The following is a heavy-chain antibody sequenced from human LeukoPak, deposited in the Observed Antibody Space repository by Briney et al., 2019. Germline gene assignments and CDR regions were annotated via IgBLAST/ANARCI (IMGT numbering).Heavy chain of an antibody. Sequence: KPGGSLRLSCAASGFTFSSYSMNWVRQAPGKGLEWVSSISSSSSYIYYADSVKGRFTISRDNAKNSLYLQMNSLRAEDTAVYYCARLGIYCSSTSCPDYWGQGTLVTVSS. CDR1: GFTFSSYS. CDR2: ISSSSSYI. D-gene: IGHD2-2*01. CDR3: ARLGIYCSSTSCPDY. V-gene: IGHV3-21*01. J-gene: IGHJ4*02.